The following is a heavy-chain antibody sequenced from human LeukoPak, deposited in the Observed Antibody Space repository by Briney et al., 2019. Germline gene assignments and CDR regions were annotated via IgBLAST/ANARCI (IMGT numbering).Heavy chain of an antibody. CDR2: IHHSGST. J-gene: IGHJ2*01. Sequence: SETLSLTCTVSGGSISSDGYYWSWIRQPPGKGLEWIGHIHHSGSTHYNSSLKSRVTISIDRSENQVSLNLNSVTAADTAVYYCARWGVVPAAKQGWYFDLWGRGTLVTVSS. CDR1: GGSISSDGYY. V-gene: IGHV4-30-2*01. CDR3: ARWGVVPAAKQGWYFDL. D-gene: IGHD2-2*01.